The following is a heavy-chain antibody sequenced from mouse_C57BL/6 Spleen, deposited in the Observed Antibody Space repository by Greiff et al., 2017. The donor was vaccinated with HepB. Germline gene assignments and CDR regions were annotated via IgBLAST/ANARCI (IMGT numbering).Heavy chain of an antibody. Sequence: EVMLVESGPVLVKPGASVKMSCKASGYTFTDYYMNWVKQSHGKSLEWIGVINPYNGGTSYNQKFKGKATLTVDKSSSTAYMELNSLTSEDSAVYYCARSPHYYGSSYGSLYAMDYWGQGTSVTVSS. D-gene: IGHD1-1*01. CDR3: ARSPHYYGSSYGSLYAMDY. V-gene: IGHV1-19*01. CDR2: INPYNGGT. CDR1: GYTFTDYY. J-gene: IGHJ4*01.